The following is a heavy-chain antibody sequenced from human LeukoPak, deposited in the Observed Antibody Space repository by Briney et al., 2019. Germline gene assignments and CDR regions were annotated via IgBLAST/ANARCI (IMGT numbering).Heavy chain of an antibody. CDR3: ARDGSGSYYTSLHDY. Sequence: GGSLRLSCAASGFTFSSYGMHWVRQAPGKGLEWVAVISYDGSNKYYADSVKGRFTISRDNSKNTLYLQMNSLRAEDTAVYYCARDGSGSYYTSLHDYWGQGTLVTVSS. D-gene: IGHD3-10*01. V-gene: IGHV3-30*03. CDR2: ISYDGSNK. J-gene: IGHJ4*02. CDR1: GFTFSSYG.